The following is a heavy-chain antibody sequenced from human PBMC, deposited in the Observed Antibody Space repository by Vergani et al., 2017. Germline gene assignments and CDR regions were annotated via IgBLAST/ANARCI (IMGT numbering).Heavy chain of an antibody. D-gene: IGHD6-13*01. CDR2: INPSGGST. J-gene: IGHJ3*02. CDR3: ATPIKEEQPRTGDAFDI. V-gene: IGHV1-46*01. CDR1: GYTFTSYY. Sequence: QMQLVQSGAEVKKPGASVKVSCKASGYTFTSYYMHWVRQAPGQGLEWMGIINPSGGSTSYAQKFQGRVTMTRDTSTSTVYMELSSLRSEDTAVYYCATPIKEEQPRTGDAFDIWGQGTMVTVSS.